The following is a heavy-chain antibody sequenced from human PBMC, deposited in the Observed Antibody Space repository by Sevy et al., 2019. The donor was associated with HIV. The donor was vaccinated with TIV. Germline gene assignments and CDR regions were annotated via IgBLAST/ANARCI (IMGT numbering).Heavy chain of an antibody. CDR3: VRDHNDSSEYYLIGAYDV. J-gene: IGHJ3*01. CDR2: VFMDGTKE. D-gene: IGHD3-22*01. CDR1: GFIFNSYA. V-gene: IGHV3-33*01. Sequence: GGSLRLSCAASGFIFNSYAIHWVRQAPGKGLEWVAVVFMDGTKEFYAESVKGRFTISRDNSKKKVSLQMNSLRDEDTEVYYCVRDHNDSSEYYLIGAYDVWGQGTTVTVSS.